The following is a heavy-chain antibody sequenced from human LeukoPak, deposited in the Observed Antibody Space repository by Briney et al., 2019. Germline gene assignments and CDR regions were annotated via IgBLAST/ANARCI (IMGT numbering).Heavy chain of an antibody. J-gene: IGHJ4*02. CDR3: AKGHYYDSSGRAFLDY. V-gene: IGHV3-30*18. CDR1: GFTLNSYG. D-gene: IGHD3-22*01. Sequence: GGSLRLSCAASGFTLNSYGMYWVRQAPGKGLECVAFISYGGSDNYFVDSVKGRFSISRDNSKNTLYLQMNSLRVEDTAVYYCAKGHYYDSSGRAFLDYWGQGTLVTVSS. CDR2: ISYGGSDN.